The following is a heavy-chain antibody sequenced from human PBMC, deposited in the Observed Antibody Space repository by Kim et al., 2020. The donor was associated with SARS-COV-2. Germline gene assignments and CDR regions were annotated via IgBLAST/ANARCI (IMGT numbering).Heavy chain of an antibody. J-gene: IGHJ4*02. CDR2: A. Sequence: ANYAQKFQGRVTIAADKSTSTAYMGLSSLRSEDTAVYYCARDYYGDPFDYWGQGTLVTVSS. V-gene: IGHV1-69*04. CDR3: ARDYYGDPFDY. D-gene: IGHD4-17*01.